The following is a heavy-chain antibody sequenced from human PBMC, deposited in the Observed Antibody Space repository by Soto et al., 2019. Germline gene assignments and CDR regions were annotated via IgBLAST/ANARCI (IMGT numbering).Heavy chain of an antibody. J-gene: IGHJ4*02. CDR2: ITGSGGST. Sequence: GGSLILSCAVSKLSFSSYTMSWDRPATGKGLEWVSGITGSGGSTYYAGSVKGRFTISRDNTKNSLYLQMNSLRAEDTAIYYCIPTISGSLGYWGQGTLVTVSS. V-gene: IGHV3-23*01. CDR3: IPTISGSLGY. CDR1: KLSFSSYT. D-gene: IGHD1-20*01.